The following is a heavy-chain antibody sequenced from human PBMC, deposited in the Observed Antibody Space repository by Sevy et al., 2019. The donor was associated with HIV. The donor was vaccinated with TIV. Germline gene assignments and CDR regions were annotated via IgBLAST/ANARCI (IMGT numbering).Heavy chain of an antibody. D-gene: IGHD5-12*01. V-gene: IGHV6-1*01. CDR1: GDSVSSNSAA. Sequence: QSQTLSLTCAISGDSVSSNSAAWNWIRQSPSRGLEWLGRTYYRSKWYNDYAVSVKSRITINPDTSKNQFSLQLNSVTPDDTAVYYCARDGGVIVATIYYFDYWGQGTLVTVSS. CDR3: ARDGGVIVATIYYFDY. CDR2: TYYRSKWYN. J-gene: IGHJ4*02.